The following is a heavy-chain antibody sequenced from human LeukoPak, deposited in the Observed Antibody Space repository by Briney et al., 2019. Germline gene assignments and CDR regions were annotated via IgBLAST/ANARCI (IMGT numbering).Heavy chain of an antibody. Sequence: GGSLRLSCTASGFTFSSYGMHWVRQAPGKGLEYVLAISSNGGSTYYANSVKGRFTISRDNSKNTLYLQMGSLRAEDTAVYYCARGTSMVRGVIMSYWGQGTLVTVSS. CDR1: GFTFSSYG. D-gene: IGHD3-10*01. CDR2: ISSNGGST. J-gene: IGHJ4*02. CDR3: ARGTSMVRGVIMSY. V-gene: IGHV3-64*01.